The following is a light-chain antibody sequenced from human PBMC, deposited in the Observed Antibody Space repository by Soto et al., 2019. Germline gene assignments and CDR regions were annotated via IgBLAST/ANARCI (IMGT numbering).Light chain of an antibody. V-gene: IGKV3-11*01. J-gene: IGKJ3*01. Sequence: EIVLTQSPATLSLSPGERATLSCRASQSVSSYLAWYQQKPGQAPRLLIYDSSNRATGSPARFSGSWSGTDCTLTISILEPEDSAVSYCQQRPNWPPFTFGPGTKVDIK. CDR3: QQRPNWPPFT. CDR1: QSVSSY. CDR2: DSS.